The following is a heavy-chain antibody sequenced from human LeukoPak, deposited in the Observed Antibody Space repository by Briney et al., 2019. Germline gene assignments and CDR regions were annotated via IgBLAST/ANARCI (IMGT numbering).Heavy chain of an antibody. Sequence: GGSLRLSCVASGFSFSDHWMNWFRQAPGKGLEWVATIKKDGSQQYHMDSVKGRFTISRDNAKNSVYLQINSLRAEDTAVYYCARDRGWLQSDYWGQGTLVSVSS. V-gene: IGHV3-7*01. CDR1: GFSFSDHW. CDR3: ARDRGWLQSDY. CDR2: IKKDGSQQ. J-gene: IGHJ4*02. D-gene: IGHD5-24*01.